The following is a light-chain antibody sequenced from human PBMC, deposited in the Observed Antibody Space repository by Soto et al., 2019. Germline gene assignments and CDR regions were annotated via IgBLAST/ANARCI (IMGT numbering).Light chain of an antibody. CDR1: SSDVGGYNY. Sequence: QSALTQPASMSGSPGQSITISCTGTSSDVGGYNYVSWYQQHPGKAPKLMIYDVSNRPSGVSNRFSGSKSGNTASLTISGLQAEDEADYYCNSYTSSSTLLYVFGTGTKVTVL. CDR3: NSYTSSSTLLYV. V-gene: IGLV2-14*01. CDR2: DVS. J-gene: IGLJ1*01.